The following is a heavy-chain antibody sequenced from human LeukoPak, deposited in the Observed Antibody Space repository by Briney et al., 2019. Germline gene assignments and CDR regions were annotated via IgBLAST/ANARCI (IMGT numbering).Heavy chain of an antibody. V-gene: IGHV3-64D*06. J-gene: IGHJ4*02. Sequence: PGGSLRLSCSASGFTFKKYAMHWVRQAPGKGLEYVSAIISNGGRTYYADSVKGRFTISRDNSKNTLFLQMSSLRVEDTAVYYCVKDLYYDNSGYYSGAFDYWGQGTLVTVSS. CDR3: VKDLYYDNSGYYSGAFDY. CDR2: IISNGGRT. CDR1: GFTFKKYA. D-gene: IGHD3-22*01.